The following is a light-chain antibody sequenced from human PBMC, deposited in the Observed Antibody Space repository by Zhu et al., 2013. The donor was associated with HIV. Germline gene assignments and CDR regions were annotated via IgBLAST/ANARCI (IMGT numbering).Light chain of an antibody. CDR1: QSVLYSSNSKNY. V-gene: IGKV4-1*01. J-gene: IGKJ4*01. CDR2: WAS. Sequence: DIVMTQSPDSLGVSLGERATINCKSSQSVLYSSNSKNYLAWYQQKPGQPPKLLIYWASTRESGVPDRFSGSGSGTDFTLTISSLQAEDVAVYYCQQYYSFPLTFGGGTKVEIQ. CDR3: QQYYSFPLT.